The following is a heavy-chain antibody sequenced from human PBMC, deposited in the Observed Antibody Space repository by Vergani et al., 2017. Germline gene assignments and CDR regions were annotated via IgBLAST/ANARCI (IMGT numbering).Heavy chain of an antibody. Sequence: QVQLQESGPGLVKPSQTLSLTCTVSGGSISSGGYYWSWIRQHPGKGLEWIGYIYYSGSTNYNPSLKSRVTISVETSKNQFSLKLSSVTAADTAVYYCARAPIPTPYFDYWGQGTLVTVSS. CDR1: GGSISSGGYY. CDR3: ARAPIPTPYFDY. D-gene: IGHD2-2*02. V-gene: IGHV4-31*03. J-gene: IGHJ4*02. CDR2: IYYSGST.